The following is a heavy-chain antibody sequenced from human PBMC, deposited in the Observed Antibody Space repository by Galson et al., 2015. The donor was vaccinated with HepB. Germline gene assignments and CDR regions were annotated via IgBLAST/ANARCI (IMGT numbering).Heavy chain of an antibody. D-gene: IGHD6-6*01. CDR1: GFTFSSYG. Sequence: SLRLSCAASGFTFSSYGMHWVRQAPGKGLEWVAVISYDGSNKYYADSVKGRFTISRDNSKNTLYLQMNSLRAEDTAVYYCAKTLVAAPDYWGQGTLVTVSS. CDR3: AKTLVAAPDY. CDR2: ISYDGSNK. J-gene: IGHJ4*02. V-gene: IGHV3-30*18.